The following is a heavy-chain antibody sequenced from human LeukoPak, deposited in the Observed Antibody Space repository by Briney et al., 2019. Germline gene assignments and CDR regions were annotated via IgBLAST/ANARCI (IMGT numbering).Heavy chain of an antibody. J-gene: IGHJ4*02. D-gene: IGHD6-13*01. CDR2: MNPNSGNT. V-gene: IGHV1-8*01. CDR3: VRPTDSSWYFPD. Sequence: ASVKVSCKASGYTFTSYDINWVRQATGQGLEWMGWMNPNSGNTGYAQKFQGGVTMTRNTSISTAYMELSSLRSEDTAVYYCVRPTDSSWYFPDWGQGTLVTVSS. CDR1: GYTFTSYD.